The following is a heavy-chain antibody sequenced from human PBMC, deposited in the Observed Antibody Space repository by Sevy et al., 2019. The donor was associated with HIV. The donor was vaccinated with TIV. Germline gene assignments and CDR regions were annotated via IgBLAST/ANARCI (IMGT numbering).Heavy chain of an antibody. J-gene: IGHJ4*02. D-gene: IGHD3-22*01. CDR1: GFIFSNYW. Sequence: GGSLRLSCAASGFIFSNYWMSWVRQAPEKGLEWVANLNQGGSEKYYVDSVKGRFTISRDNAKNSLFLQMDSLRAEDTAVYYCARGRNYYDNSGYPYYFDYWGQGILVTVSS. CDR3: ARGRNYYDNSGYPYYFDY. CDR2: LNQGGSEK. V-gene: IGHV3-7*01.